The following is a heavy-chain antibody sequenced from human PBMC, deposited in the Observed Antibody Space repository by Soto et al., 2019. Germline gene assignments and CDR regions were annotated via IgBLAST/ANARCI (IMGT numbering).Heavy chain of an antibody. Sequence: VQLVESGGGLVQPGGSLRLSCAASGFTFSSYSMNWVRQAPGKGLEWVSYISSSSSTIYYADTVKGRFTISRDNAKNSLYLQMNSLRDEDTAVYYCAREGGYYDILTGYMGFGYWGQGTLVTVSS. CDR1: GFTFSSYS. CDR3: AREGGYYDILTGYMGFGY. V-gene: IGHV3-48*02. J-gene: IGHJ4*02. CDR2: ISSSSSTI. D-gene: IGHD3-9*01.